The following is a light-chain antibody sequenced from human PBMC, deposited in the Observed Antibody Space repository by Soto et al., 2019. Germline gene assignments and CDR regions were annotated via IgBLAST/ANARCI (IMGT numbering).Light chain of an antibody. CDR2: DAS. J-gene: IGKJ1*01. V-gene: IGKV1-5*01. CDR3: QQYNSYWT. CDR1: QSISSW. Sequence: DIQMTQSPSTLSASVGDRVTITCRASQSISSWLAWYQQKPGKAPKLLIYDASSLESGVPSRFSGSGSGTEFPPTNNRLPAYYFANYYCQQYNSYWTFGQGTKVEIK.